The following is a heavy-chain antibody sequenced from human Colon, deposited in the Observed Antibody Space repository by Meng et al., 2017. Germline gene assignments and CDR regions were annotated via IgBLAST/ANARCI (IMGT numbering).Heavy chain of an antibody. CDR2: IDPDGGAT. CDR1: GFPFSSYR. Sequence: GGSLRLSCVGFGFPFSSYRMNWVRQAPGKGLEWVPLIDPDGGATAYPDSGKGRFAIARENSKNTGFLQISSLIAEDMAVYVCATFQLSREDDWGQGTLVTVSS. CDR3: ATFQLSREDD. D-gene: IGHD3-16*01. V-gene: IGHV3-74*01. J-gene: IGHJ4*02.